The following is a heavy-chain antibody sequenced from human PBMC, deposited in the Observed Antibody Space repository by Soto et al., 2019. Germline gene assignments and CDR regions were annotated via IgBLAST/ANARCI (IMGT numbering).Heavy chain of an antibody. Sequence: GGSLRLSCAASGFTFSSYAMSWVRQAPGKGLEWVSAISGSGGSTYYADSVKGRFTISRDNSKNTLYLQMNSLRAEDTAVYYCAKEFHPLRYFGWLITRSYYYGMDVWGQGTTVTVS. CDR3: AKEFHPLRYFGWLITRSYYYGMDV. V-gene: IGHV3-23*01. CDR1: GFTFSSYA. D-gene: IGHD3-9*01. J-gene: IGHJ6*02. CDR2: ISGSGGST.